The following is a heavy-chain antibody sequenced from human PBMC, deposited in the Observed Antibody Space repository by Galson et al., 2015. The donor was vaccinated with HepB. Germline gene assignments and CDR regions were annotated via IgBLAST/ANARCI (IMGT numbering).Heavy chain of an antibody. D-gene: IGHD3-10*02. V-gene: IGHV1-18*01. CDR1: GYTFTRNG. CDR3: ARDVRYAFEM. Sequence: SVKVSCKASGYTFTRNGISWVRQAPGQGLEWMGWISTNSGDTYYAQKLQDRLIMTTERSTSTAYMEMKRLTSDETAFDYCARDVRYAFEMWGQGTMVTVS. CDR2: ISTNSGDT. J-gene: IGHJ3*02.